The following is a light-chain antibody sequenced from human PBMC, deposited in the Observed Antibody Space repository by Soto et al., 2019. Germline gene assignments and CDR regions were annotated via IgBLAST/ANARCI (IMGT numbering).Light chain of an antibody. CDR1: SSDVGGYNY. CDR3: SSYAGSISV. V-gene: IGLV2-8*01. J-gene: IGLJ2*01. Sequence: QSALTQPPSASGSPGQSVTISCTGTSSDVGGYNYVSWYQQHPGKAPKLMIYEVSKRPSGVPDRFAGSKSGNTASLTVSGLQAEDEAEYYCSSYAGSISVFGGGTKLTVL. CDR2: EVS.